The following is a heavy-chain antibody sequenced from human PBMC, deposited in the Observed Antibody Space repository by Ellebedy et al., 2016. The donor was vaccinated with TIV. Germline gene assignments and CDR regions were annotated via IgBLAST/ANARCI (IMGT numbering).Heavy chain of an antibody. CDR2: VSDDATRK. V-gene: IGHV3-30-3*01. D-gene: IGHD6-19*01. CDR1: GFTLKTCG. Sequence: GESLKISCTVSGFTLKTCGFHWVRQAPGKGLEWVAVVSDDATRKFYAESVKGRFTISRDSSKKTVDLQINSLRTEDTAVYYCARGSCSNGRFGFDYWGLGTLVTVSS. CDR3: ARGSCSNGRFGFDY. J-gene: IGHJ4*02.